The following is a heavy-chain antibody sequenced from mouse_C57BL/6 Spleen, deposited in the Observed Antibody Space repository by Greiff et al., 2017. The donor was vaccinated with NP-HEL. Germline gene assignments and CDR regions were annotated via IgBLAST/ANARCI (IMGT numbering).Heavy chain of an antibody. J-gene: IGHJ2*01. Sequence: QVQLQQSGAELVKPGASVKLSCKASGYTFTSYWMQWVKQRPGQGLEWIGEIDPSDSYTNYNQKFKGKATLTVDKSSSTAYMQLSSLKYEDSAVYYCARGDPSFGSCGQGTTLSVSA. CDR1: GYTFTSYW. V-gene: IGHV1-50*01. CDR3: ARGDPSFGS. CDR2: IDPSDSYT.